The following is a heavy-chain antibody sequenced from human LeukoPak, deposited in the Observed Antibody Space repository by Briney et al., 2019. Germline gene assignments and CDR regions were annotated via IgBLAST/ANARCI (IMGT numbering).Heavy chain of an antibody. CDR2: INPNSGGT. D-gene: IGHD3-10*01. CDR3: ARTLHYGSGSYHPPSFDY. J-gene: IGHJ4*02. CDR1: GYTFTGYY. Sequence: ASVKVSCKASGYTFTGYYMHWARQAPGQGLEWMGWINPNSGGTNYAQKFQGWVTMTRDTSISTAYMELSRLRSDDTAVYYCARTLHYGSGSYHPPSFDYWGQGTLVTVSS. V-gene: IGHV1-2*04.